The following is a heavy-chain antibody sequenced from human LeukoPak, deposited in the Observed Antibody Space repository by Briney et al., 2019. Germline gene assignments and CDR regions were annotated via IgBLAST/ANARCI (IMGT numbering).Heavy chain of an antibody. CDR2: IHYTGTT. Sequence: SETLSLTCTVSGGSISGYYWSWIRQPPGKGLECIGYIHYTGTTRYNPSLKSRLTIAVDTSKNQFSLKLTSVTAADTAVYYCAKFGAYCFDYWGQGTLVTVSS. CDR3: AKFGAYCFDY. J-gene: IGHJ4*02. D-gene: IGHD1-26*01. CDR1: GGSISGYY. V-gene: IGHV4-59*01.